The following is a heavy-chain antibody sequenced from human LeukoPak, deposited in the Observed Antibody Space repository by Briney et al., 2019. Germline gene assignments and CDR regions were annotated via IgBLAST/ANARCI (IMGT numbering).Heavy chain of an antibody. D-gene: IGHD6-13*01. V-gene: IGHV1-18*01. J-gene: IGHJ3*02. CDR3: ARDLSLYLGRQLGAFDI. Sequence: ASVKVSCKASGYTFTKYGINWVRQAPGQGLEWMGWISPYNGNTKYAQKLQGRVTMTTDTSTSTAYMELRSLRSDDTAVYYCARDLSLYLGRQLGAFDIWGQGTMVTVSS. CDR1: GYTFTKYG. CDR2: ISPYNGNT.